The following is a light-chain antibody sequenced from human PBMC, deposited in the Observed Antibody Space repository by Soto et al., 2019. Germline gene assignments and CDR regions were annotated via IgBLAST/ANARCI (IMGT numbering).Light chain of an antibody. CDR2: DVN. CDR1: SSDVGGYDY. V-gene: IGLV2-14*03. Sequence: QSALTQPASVSGSPGQSIAISCTGTSSDVGGYDYVSWYQQHPGKAPKLMIYDVNNRPSGVSSPFSGSKSGNTASLTISGLQAEDEADYYCSSYTSNNSWVFGGGTKLTVL. CDR3: SSYTSNNSWV. J-gene: IGLJ3*02.